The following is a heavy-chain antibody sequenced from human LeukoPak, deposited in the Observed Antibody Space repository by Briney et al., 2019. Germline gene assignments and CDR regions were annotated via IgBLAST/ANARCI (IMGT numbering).Heavy chain of an antibody. V-gene: IGHV3-21*01. CDR1: GFTFSSYS. J-gene: IGHJ6*03. Sequence: GGSLRLSCAASGFTFSSYSMNWVRQAPGKGLEWVSSISGSSSYIYYADSVKGRFTISRDNAKNSLYLQMNSLRAEDTAVYYCARDAPRATIFGVVIIVDYMDVWGKGTTVTVSS. CDR3: ARDAPRATIFGVVIIVDYMDV. CDR2: ISGSSSYI. D-gene: IGHD3-3*01.